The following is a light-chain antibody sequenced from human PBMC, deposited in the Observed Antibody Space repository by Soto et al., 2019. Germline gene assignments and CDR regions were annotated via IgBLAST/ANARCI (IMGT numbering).Light chain of an antibody. CDR2: AAS. V-gene: IGKV1-27*01. Sequence: DIQMTQSPSSLSASVGNRVSITCRASQGISNYLAWYQQKPGKVPKVLIYAASTLQPGVPSRFSGSGSGTDFTLTINSLQPDDIATYYCQNDDSAPITFGQGTRLEIK. CDR3: QNDDSAPIT. CDR1: QGISNY. J-gene: IGKJ5*01.